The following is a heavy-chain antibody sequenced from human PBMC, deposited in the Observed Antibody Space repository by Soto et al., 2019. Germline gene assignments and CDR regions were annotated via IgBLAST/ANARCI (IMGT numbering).Heavy chain of an antibody. CDR3: ARVVHDLGNDYGDSIWFDP. D-gene: IGHD4-17*01. CDR2: IYYSGST. J-gene: IGHJ5*02. V-gene: IGHV4-30-4*01. CDR1: GGSISSGDYY. Sequence: QVQLQESGPGLVKPSQTLSLTCTVSGGSISSGDYYWSWIRQPPGKGLEWIGYIYYSGSTYYNPSLKSRVTISVDTSKNQFSLKLSSVTAADTAVYYCARVVHDLGNDYGDSIWFDPWGQGTLVTVSS.